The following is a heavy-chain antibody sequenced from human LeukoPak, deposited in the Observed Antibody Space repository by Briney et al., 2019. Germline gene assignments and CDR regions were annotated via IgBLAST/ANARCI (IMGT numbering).Heavy chain of an antibody. J-gene: IGHJ2*01. CDR2: IYYRGDT. CDR3: ARVYSNVGYFDL. V-gene: IGHV4-39*07. Sequence: PSETLSLTCTVSGDSLSSGSYYWGWIRQPPGKGLEWVGNIYYRGDTYYNPSLKSRLSMSIATSQSQFSLKLTSVTAADTAVYYCARVYSNVGYFDLWGRGTLVTVSS. CDR1: GDSLSSGSYY. D-gene: IGHD6-13*01.